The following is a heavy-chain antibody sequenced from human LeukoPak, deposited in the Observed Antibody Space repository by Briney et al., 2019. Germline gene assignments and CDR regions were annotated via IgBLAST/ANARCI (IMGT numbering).Heavy chain of an antibody. CDR1: GGSISSSSSY. J-gene: IGHJ4*02. CDR2: IYYSGST. D-gene: IGHD6-19*01. V-gene: IGHV4-39*01. Sequence: SETLSLTCTVSGGSISSSSSYWGWIRQPPGEGLEWIGSIYYSGSTYYNPSLKSRVTISVDTSKNQFSLKLSSVTAADTAVYYCASSLAVAGTSQIDYWGQGTLVTVSS. CDR3: ASSLAVAGTSQIDY.